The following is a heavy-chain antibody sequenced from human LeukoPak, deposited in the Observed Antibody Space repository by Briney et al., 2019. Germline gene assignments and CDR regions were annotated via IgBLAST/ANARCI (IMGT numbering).Heavy chain of an antibody. Sequence: GGSLRLSCAASGFTVSSNYMSWVRQAPGKGLEWVSSLYNGGSAYYADSVKGRFTISRDNSKNTLYLQMSSLRAEDTAVYFCARERVYHGSGEGLTEVLLWYYYGMDVWGQGTTVTVSS. D-gene: IGHD3-10*01. J-gene: IGHJ6*02. CDR1: GFTVSSNY. CDR2: LYNGGSA. V-gene: IGHV3-53*01. CDR3: ARERVYHGSGEGLTEVLLWYYYGMDV.